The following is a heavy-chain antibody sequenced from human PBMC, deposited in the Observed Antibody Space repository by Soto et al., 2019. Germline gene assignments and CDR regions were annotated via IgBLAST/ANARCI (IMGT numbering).Heavy chain of an antibody. Sequence: ASETLSLTCSVSGDSIIRSFWGWIRQSPGKGLQYIGYISDSGVTDYDPSLKSRVTISVDTSKNQFSLKLTSVTAADTAVYYCARGAGEFPGPGSFDICGQAPMVTV. CDR1: GDSIIRSF. CDR3: ARGAGEFPGPGSFDI. D-gene: IGHD3-10*01. V-gene: IGHV4-59*01. J-gene: IGHJ3*02. CDR2: ISDSGVT.